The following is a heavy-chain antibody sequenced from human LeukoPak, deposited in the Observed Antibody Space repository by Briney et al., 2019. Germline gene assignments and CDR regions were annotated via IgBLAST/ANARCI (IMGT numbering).Heavy chain of an antibody. V-gene: IGHV4-39*01. CDR3: ARQRIAAAGRPFFDY. J-gene: IGHJ4*02. CDR2: IYYSGST. CDR1: GGSISSSSYY. D-gene: IGHD6-13*01. Sequence: PSETLSLTCTVSGGSISSSSYYWGWIRQPPGKGLEWIGSIYYSGSTYYNPSLKSRVTISVDTSKNQFSLKLSSVTAADTAVYYCARQRIAAAGRPFFDYWGQGTLVTVSS.